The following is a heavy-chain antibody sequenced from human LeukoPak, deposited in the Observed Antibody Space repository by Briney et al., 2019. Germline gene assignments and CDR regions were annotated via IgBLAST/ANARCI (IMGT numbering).Heavy chain of an antibody. CDR3: AKRGEWTDAFDI. CDR1: GFTFSSYA. D-gene: IGHD3-16*01. V-gene: IGHV3-23*01. CDR2: ISGSGGNT. Sequence: GGSLRLSCAASGFTFSSYAMSWVRQAPGKGLEWVSAISGSGGNTYYADSVKGRFTISRDNSKNTLYLQMNSLRAEDTAVYYCAKRGEWTDAFDIWGQGTMVTVSS. J-gene: IGHJ3*02.